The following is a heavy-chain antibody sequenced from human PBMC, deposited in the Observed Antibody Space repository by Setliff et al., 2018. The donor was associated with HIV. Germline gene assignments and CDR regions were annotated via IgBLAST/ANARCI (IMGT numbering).Heavy chain of an antibody. Sequence: SETLSLTCTVSGGSISSYSWSWIRQPTGKGLEWLGYIYTSGSTNYNPSLKSRVTISVDTSENQFSLKLTSVTAAETAMYFCARDCSRYTWNSFDYWGQGTLVTVSS. D-gene: IGHD1-7*01. CDR3: ARDCSRYTWNSFDY. V-gene: IGHV4-4*08. CDR2: IYTSGST. CDR1: GGSISSYS. J-gene: IGHJ4*02.